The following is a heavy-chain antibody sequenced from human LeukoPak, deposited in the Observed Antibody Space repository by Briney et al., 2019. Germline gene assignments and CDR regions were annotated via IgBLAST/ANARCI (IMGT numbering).Heavy chain of an antibody. CDR3: ARAFVSPMVRGVIKFYYYMDV. CDR2: INPSGGST. Sequence: RASVKVSCKASGYTFTSYYMHWVRQAPGQGLEWMGIINPSGGSTSYAQKFQGRVTMTRDMSTSTVYMELSSLRSEDTAVYYRARAFVSPMVRGVIKFYYYMDVWGKGTTVTVSS. D-gene: IGHD3-10*01. J-gene: IGHJ6*03. V-gene: IGHV1-46*01. CDR1: GYTFTSYY.